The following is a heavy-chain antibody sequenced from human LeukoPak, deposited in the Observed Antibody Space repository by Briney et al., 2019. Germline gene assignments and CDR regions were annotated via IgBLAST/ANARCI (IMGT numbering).Heavy chain of an antibody. V-gene: IGHV4-34*01. J-gene: IGHJ4*02. D-gene: IGHD4-11*01. CDR2: INHSGST. CDR1: GGSFSGYY. Sequence: SETLSLTCAAYGGSFSGYYWSWIRQPPGKGLEWIGEINHSGSTNYDPSLKSRVTISVDTSKNQFSLKLSSVTDADTAVYYCESGLGYSNYFWYWGQGTLVTVSS. CDR3: ESGLGYSNYFWY.